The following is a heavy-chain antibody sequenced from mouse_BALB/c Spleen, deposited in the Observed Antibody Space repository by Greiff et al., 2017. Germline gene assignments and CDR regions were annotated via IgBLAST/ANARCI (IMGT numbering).Heavy chain of an antibody. CDR1: GYSITSDYA. J-gene: IGHJ4*01. CDR2: ISYSGST. D-gene: IGHD2-14*01. CDR3: AREGYYRYDYAMDY. V-gene: IGHV3-2*02. Sequence: EVQLQESGPGLVKPSQSLSLTCTVTGYSITSDYAWNWIRQFPGNKLEWMGYISYSGSTSYNPSLKSRISITRDTSKNQFFLQLNSVTTEDTATYYCAREGYYRYDYAMDYWGQGTSVTVSS.